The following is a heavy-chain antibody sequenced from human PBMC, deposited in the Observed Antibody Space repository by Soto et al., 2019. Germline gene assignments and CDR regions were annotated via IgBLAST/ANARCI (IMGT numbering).Heavy chain of an antibody. V-gene: IGHV3-23*01. D-gene: IGHD3-10*01. CDR1: GFTFSNFA. CDR2: ISNSGGGT. J-gene: IGHJ4*02. CDR3: AKDLRRMHGSGSGH. Sequence: EVQLLESGGDLVQPGGSLRLSCTASGFTFSNFAMNWVRQAPGKGLEWVSAISNSGGGTYYADSVRGRFTISRDNSKNTVYLQMRSLRVEDSAIYFCAKDLRRMHGSGSGHWGLGALVTVSS.